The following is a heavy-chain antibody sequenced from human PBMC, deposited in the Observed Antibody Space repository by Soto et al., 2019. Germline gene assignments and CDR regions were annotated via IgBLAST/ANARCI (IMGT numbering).Heavy chain of an antibody. Sequence: EVQLLESGGGLVQPGGSLRLSCAASGFTFSTYSMTWVRQAPGKGLEWVSTIRDSGHTTHYADSVRGRFAISRDNSKNTLFLQMHSLRAEDTAVYYCARVKAQILSSGWYGGDDIWGQGTMVTVSS. J-gene: IGHJ3*02. CDR3: ARVKAQILSSGWYGGDDI. V-gene: IGHV3-23*01. D-gene: IGHD6-19*01. CDR2: IRDSGHTT. CDR1: GFTFSTYS.